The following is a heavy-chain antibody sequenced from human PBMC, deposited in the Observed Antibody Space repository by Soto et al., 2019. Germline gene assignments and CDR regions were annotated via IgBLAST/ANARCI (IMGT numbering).Heavy chain of an antibody. CDR3: AKDRGRISRNGTPGAFDI. Sequence: GGSLRLSCAASGFTFSSYAMSWVRQAPGKGLEWVSAISGSGGSTYYADSVKGRFTISRDNSKNTLYLQMNSLRAEDTAVYYCAKDRGRISRNGTPGAFDIWGQGTMVTVSS. CDR2: ISGSGGST. D-gene: IGHD1-1*01. V-gene: IGHV3-23*01. J-gene: IGHJ3*02. CDR1: GFTFSSYA.